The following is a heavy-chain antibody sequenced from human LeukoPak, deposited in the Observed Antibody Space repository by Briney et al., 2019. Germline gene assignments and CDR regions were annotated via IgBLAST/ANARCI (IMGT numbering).Heavy chain of an antibody. J-gene: IGHJ4*02. CDR2: ISSNGGST. CDR3: ARERVDCSGGNCLYYFDY. CDR1: GFTFNSYT. Sequence: GGSLRLSCAASGFTFNSYTMHWVRQAPGKGLEYVSAISSNGGSTYYANSVKGRFTISRDNYKNTLYLQMGSLRAEDMAVYYCARERVDCSGGNCLYYFDYWGQGTLVTVSS. V-gene: IGHV3-64*01. D-gene: IGHD2-15*01.